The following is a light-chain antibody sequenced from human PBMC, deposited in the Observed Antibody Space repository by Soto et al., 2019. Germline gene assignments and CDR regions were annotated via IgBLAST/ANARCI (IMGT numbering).Light chain of an antibody. CDR2: AAS. CDR1: QGISPY. CDR3: QHYYDYPWT. V-gene: IGKV1-8*01. J-gene: IGKJ1*01. Sequence: IRMTQSPPSLSASTGDRVTITCRASQGISPYLAWYQQNPGKAPKRLTYAASTLHSGVPSRFSGSGSGTDFVLTSGCLQSEDFGSYFCQHYYDYPWTVGQGTKVDSK.